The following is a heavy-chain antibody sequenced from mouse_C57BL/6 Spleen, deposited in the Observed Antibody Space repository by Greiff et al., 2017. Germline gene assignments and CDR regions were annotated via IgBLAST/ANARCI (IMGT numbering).Heavy chain of an antibody. CDR3: VRFFGRSYWYFDV. CDR2: IYPRSGNT. J-gene: IGHJ1*03. V-gene: IGHV1-81*01. D-gene: IGHD1-1*01. Sequence: VKLVESGAELARPGASVKLSCKASGYTFTSYGISWVKQRTGQGLEWIGEIYPRSGNTNYNEKFKGKATLTADKSSSTAYMELRSLTADDCAVYFGVRFFGRSYWYFDVWGTGTTVTVSS. CDR1: GYTFTSYG.